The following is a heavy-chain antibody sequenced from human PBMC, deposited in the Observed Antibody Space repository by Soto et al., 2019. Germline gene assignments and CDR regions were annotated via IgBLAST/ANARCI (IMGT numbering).Heavy chain of an antibody. Sequence: QVQLQESGPGLVKPSETLSLTCTVSGGAISSYYWNWIRQSPGKGLEWIGYVHEGGATNYNPSLQSRAAMSSGTYKNRVSLKLNSVTAGDTAVYYSTRRVQYYRGLDVWGQGTTVTVPS. CDR3: TRRVQYYRGLDV. CDR1: GGAISSYY. CDR2: VHEGGAT. J-gene: IGHJ6*02. V-gene: IGHV4-59*08.